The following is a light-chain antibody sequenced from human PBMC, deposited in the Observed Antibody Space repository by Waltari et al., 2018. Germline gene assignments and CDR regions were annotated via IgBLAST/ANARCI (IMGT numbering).Light chain of an antibody. CDR2: DAS. CDR1: QSVGIY. J-gene: IGKJ1*01. Sequence: DIVLTQSPATLSLSPGERATLSCMASQSVGIYLAWYQQKPGQAPRLLMYDASKRATGVPARFSGSGSETDFTLTISSLEPEDIAIYYCQHRDDWLGTFGQGTRVEIK. V-gene: IGKV3-11*01. CDR3: QHRDDWLGT.